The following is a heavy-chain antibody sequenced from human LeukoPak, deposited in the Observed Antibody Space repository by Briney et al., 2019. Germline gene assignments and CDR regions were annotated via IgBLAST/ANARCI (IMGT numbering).Heavy chain of an antibody. CDR1: GFTFSSYA. J-gene: IGHJ6*03. V-gene: IGHV3-23*01. CDR3: ARHINIGVPANIDGYYYYYYMDV. Sequence: GGSLRLSCVVSGFTFSSYAMSWVRQAPGKGLEWVSAITRSGGSTYYADSVKGRFTISRDNAKNSLCLQMNSLRAEDTAVYYCARHINIGVPANIDGYYYYYYMDVWGKGATVSVSS. CDR2: ITRSGGST. D-gene: IGHD2-2*01.